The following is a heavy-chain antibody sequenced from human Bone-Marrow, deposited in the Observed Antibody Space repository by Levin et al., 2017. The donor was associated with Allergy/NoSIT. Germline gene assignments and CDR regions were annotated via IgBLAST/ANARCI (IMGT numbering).Heavy chain of an antibody. Sequence: SCAASGILFSSYDMNWVRQAPGKGLEWVSSISAGGNYIYYADSVKGRFTISRDNAKNSLFLQMNSLRDEDTAVYYCASWAMYHYDRSAFDYFYYAMDVWGQGTTVTVSS. D-gene: IGHD3-22*01. V-gene: IGHV3-21*01. CDR2: ISAGGNYI. CDR3: ASWAMYHYDRSAFDYFYYAMDV. CDR1: GILFSSYD. J-gene: IGHJ6*02.